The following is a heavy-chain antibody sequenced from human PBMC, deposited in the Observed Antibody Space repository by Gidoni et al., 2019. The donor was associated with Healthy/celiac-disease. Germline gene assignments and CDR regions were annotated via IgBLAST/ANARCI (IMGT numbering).Heavy chain of an antibody. CDR2: ISGSGGST. D-gene: IGHD2-15*01. V-gene: IGHV3-23*01. Sequence: EVQLLESGGGLVQPGGSLRLSCASSGFTFSSYAMSWVRQAPGKGLEWVSAISGSGGSTYYADSVKGRFTISRDNSKNTLYLQMNSLRAEDTAVYYCAKDWDIVVVVAARGYWGQGTLVTVSS. J-gene: IGHJ4*02. CDR1: GFTFSSYA. CDR3: AKDWDIVVVVAARGY.